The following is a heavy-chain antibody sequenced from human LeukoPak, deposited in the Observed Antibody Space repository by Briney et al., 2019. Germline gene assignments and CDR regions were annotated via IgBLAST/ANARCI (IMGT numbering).Heavy chain of an antibody. J-gene: IGHJ3*02. Sequence: SVKVSCKASGGTFSSYTISWVRQAPGQGPEWMGRIIPILGIANYAQKFQGRVTITADKSTSTAYMELSSLRSEDTAVYYCARGTAAIRGNAFDIWGQGTMVTVSS. D-gene: IGHD2-2*02. V-gene: IGHV1-69*02. CDR1: GGTFSSYT. CDR2: IIPILGIA. CDR3: ARGTAAIRGNAFDI.